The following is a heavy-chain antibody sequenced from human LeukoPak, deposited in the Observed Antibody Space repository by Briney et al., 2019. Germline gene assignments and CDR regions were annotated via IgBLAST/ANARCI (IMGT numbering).Heavy chain of an antibody. D-gene: IGHD2-21*02. J-gene: IGHJ6*03. CDR1: GFIFSNFN. CDR3: ARDGGVVVTGYMDV. CDR2: ISSSSSYI. V-gene: IGHV3-21*01. Sequence: GGSLRLSCAASGFIFSNFNMNWVRQAPGKGLEWVSSISSSSSYIYYADSVKGRFTISRDNAKNSLYLQMNSLRAEDTAVYYCARDGGVVVTGYMDVWGKGTTVTISS.